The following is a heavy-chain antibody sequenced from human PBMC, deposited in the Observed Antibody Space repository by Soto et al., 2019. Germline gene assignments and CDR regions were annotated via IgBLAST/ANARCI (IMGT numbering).Heavy chain of an antibody. J-gene: IGHJ4*02. CDR2: IYYSGNT. CDR1: CASVGRDDYY. D-gene: IGHD5-12*01. Sequence: KPSETLSLTCTVSCASVGRDDYYWSWIRQQPGKGLEWIGYIYYSGNTNYNPSLKSRLTISVDTSKNQFSLQLRSVTAADTAVYYCARTWIGSPFDFWGQGSLVTVSS. V-gene: IGHV4-31*03. CDR3: ARTWIGSPFDF.